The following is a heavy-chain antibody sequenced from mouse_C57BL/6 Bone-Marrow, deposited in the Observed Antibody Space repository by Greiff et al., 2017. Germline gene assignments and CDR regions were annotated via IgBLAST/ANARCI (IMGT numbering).Heavy chain of an antibody. CDR2: IDPSDSYT. J-gene: IGHJ2*01. Sequence: VQLQQSGAELVMPGASVKLSCKASGYTFTSYWMHWVKQRPGQGLEWIGEIDPSDSYTNYNQKFKGKSTLTVDKSSSTAYMQLSSLTSEDSAVYYCALPYVDYWGQGTTLTVSS. V-gene: IGHV1-69*01. CDR1: GYTFTSYW. CDR3: ALPYVDY. D-gene: IGHD1-1*01.